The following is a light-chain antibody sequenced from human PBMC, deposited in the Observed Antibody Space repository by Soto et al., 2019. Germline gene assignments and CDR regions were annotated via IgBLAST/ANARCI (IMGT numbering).Light chain of an antibody. Sequence: DFVMTQSPLSLPVTLGQPASISCRSSQSLVYSDGNTYLNWFQQRPGQSPRRLIYKVSNRDSGVPDRFSGSGSGTVFTLKISRVEAEDVGVYYCMQGTHWPITFGQGTRLEIK. CDR2: KVS. J-gene: IGKJ5*01. CDR3: MQGTHWPIT. CDR1: QSLVYSDGNTY. V-gene: IGKV2-30*01.